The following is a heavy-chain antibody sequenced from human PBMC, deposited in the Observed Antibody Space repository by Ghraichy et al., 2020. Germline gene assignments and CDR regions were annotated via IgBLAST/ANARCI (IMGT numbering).Heavy chain of an antibody. D-gene: IGHD3-10*01. J-gene: IGHJ6*02. CDR3: ARAVSSMVRGVIIPYGMDV. Sequence: ASVKVSCKASGYTFTSYGMSWVRQAPGQGLEWMGWISAYNGNTNYAQKLQGRVTMTTDTSTSTAYMELRSLRSDDTAVYYCARAVSSMVRGVIIPYGMDVWGQGTTVTVSS. V-gene: IGHV1-18*04. CDR2: ISAYNGNT. CDR1: GYTFTSYG.